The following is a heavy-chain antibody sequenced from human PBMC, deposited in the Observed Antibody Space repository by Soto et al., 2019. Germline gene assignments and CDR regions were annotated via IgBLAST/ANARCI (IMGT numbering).Heavy chain of an antibody. CDR3: TTDYCGGDCYSYESDY. V-gene: IGHV3-15*01. CDR1: GFTFSNAW. J-gene: IGHJ4*02. D-gene: IGHD2-21*01. CDR2: IKSKTDGGTT. Sequence: EVQLVESGGGLVKPGGSLRLSCAASGFTFSNAWMSWVRQAPGKGLEWVGRIKSKTDGGTTDYAAPVKGRFTISRDDSKNTLYLQMNRLKTENTAVYYCTTDYCGGDCYSYESDYWGQGTLVTVSS.